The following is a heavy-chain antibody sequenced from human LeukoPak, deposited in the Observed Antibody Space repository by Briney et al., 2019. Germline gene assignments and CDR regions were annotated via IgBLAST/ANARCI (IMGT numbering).Heavy chain of an antibody. CDR1: GGSISSSSYY. CDR3: ARTPRSIAARYFDY. CDR2: IYYSGST. Sequence: SETLSLTCTVSGGSISSSSYYWGWIRQPPGKGLEWIGSIYYSGSTCYNPSLKSRVTISVDTSKNQFSLKLSSVTAADTAVYYCARTPRSIAARYFDYWGQGTLVTVSS. V-gene: IGHV4-39*07. D-gene: IGHD6-6*01. J-gene: IGHJ4*02.